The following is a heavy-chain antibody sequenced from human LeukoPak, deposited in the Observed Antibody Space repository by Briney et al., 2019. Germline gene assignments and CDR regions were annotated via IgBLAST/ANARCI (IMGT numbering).Heavy chain of an antibody. V-gene: IGHV4-34*01. CDR1: GGSFSGYY. CDR2: INHSGST. CDR3: ARSLVLWFGELSYYMDV. Sequence: SETLSLTCAVYGGSFSGYYWSWIRQPPGKGLEWIGEINHSGSTNYNPSLKSRVTISVDTSKNQFSLKLSSVTAAETAVYYCARSLVLWFGELSYYMDVWGKGTTVTVSS. J-gene: IGHJ6*03. D-gene: IGHD3-10*01.